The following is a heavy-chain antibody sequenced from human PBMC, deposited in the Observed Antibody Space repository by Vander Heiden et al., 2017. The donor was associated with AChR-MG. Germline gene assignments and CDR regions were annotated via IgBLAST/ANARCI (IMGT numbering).Heavy chain of an antibody. V-gene: IGHV1-69*01. CDR1: GGSFSRYG. J-gene: IGHJ5*02. CDR3: ARCWRVSYEGSWFDP. Sequence: QVQLVQSGAEVKKPGCSVRVPCKASGGSFSRYGIRWVRQAPGQGLEWMGGSIPIFGTANYAQKFQGRVTITADESTSTAYMELSSLRSEDTAVYYCARCWRVSYEGSWFDPWGQGTLVTVSS. CDR2: SIPIFGTA. D-gene: IGHD1-26*01.